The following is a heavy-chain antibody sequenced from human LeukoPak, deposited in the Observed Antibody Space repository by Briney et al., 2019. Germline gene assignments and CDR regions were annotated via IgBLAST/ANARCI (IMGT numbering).Heavy chain of an antibody. J-gene: IGHJ5*02. V-gene: IGHV3-74*01. Sequence: HPGGSLRLSCAASGFSFSDYWMHWVRQAAGKGLVWVSRISPDGSSTTYGDSVKGRFTISRDNAKNTLYLQMSSLRADDTAMYYCARAYSSTETNVFDPWGQGTLVTVSS. CDR3: ARAYSSTETNVFDP. CDR2: ISPDGSST. CDR1: GFSFSDYW. D-gene: IGHD6-13*01.